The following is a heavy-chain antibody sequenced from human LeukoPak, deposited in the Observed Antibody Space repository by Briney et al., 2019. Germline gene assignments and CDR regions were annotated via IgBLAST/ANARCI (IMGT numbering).Heavy chain of an antibody. D-gene: IGHD5-18*01. CDR1: GYSFTNYW. Sequence: GESLKISCRGSGYSFTNYWIGWVRQMPGKGLEWMGIIYPGDSDTRYGPSFQGQVTISADKSISTAYLQWSSLKASDTAMYYCARRDVDTAMAAHFDYWGQGTLVTVSS. CDR3: ARRDVDTAMAAHFDY. J-gene: IGHJ4*02. CDR2: IYPGDSDT. V-gene: IGHV5-51*01.